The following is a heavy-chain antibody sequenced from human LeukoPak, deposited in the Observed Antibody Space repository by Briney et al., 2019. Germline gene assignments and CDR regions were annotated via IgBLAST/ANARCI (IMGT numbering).Heavy chain of an antibody. CDR3: ARVPRDQQLVPSRVDY. CDR1: GYSISSGYY. Sequence: PSETLSLTCTVSGYSISSGYYWGWIRQPPGKGLEWIGSIYHSGSTYYNPSLKSRVTISVDTSKNQFSLKLSSVTAADTAVYYCARVPRDQQLVPSRVDYWGQGTLVTVSS. V-gene: IGHV4-38-2*02. D-gene: IGHD6-13*01. CDR2: IYHSGST. J-gene: IGHJ4*02.